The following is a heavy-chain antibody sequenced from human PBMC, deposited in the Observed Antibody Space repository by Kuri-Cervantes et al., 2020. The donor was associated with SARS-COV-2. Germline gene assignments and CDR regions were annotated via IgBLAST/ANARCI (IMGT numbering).Heavy chain of an antibody. D-gene: IGHD5-12*01. CDR2: ISYDGSNK. J-gene: IGHJ4*02. Sequence: GGSLRLSCAASGFTFSSYAMHWVRQAPGKGLEWVAVISYDGSNKYYADSVKGRFTISRDNSKNTLYLRMNSLRAEDTAVYYCAREDIAAGVPDYWGQGTLVTVSS. V-gene: IGHV3-30*04. CDR1: GFTFSSYA. CDR3: AREDIAAGVPDY.